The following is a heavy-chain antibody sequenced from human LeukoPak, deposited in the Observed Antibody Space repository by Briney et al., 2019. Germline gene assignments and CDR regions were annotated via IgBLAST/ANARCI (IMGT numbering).Heavy chain of an antibody. J-gene: IGHJ3*02. CDR2: INHSGST. Sequence: KPSETLSLTCAVYGGSFSGYYWSWIRQPPGKGLEWTGEINHSGSTNYNPSLKSRVTISVDTSKNQFSLRLSSVTAADTAVYYCARGVTYYYGSGRYYSRKDAFDIRGQGTMVTVSS. V-gene: IGHV4-34*01. D-gene: IGHD3-10*01. CDR1: GGSFSGYY. CDR3: ARGVTYYYGSGRYYSRKDAFDI.